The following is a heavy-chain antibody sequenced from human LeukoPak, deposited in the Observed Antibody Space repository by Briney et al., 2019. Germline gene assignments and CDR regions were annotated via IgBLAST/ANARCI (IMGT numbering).Heavy chain of an antibody. J-gene: IGHJ4*02. CDR1: GGTFSSYA. D-gene: IGHD6-19*01. V-gene: IGHV1-69*06. CDR3: ARAVAGIWYYFDY. CDR2: IIPIFGTA. Sequence: ASVKVSCKASGGTFSSYAISWVRQAPGQGLEWMGGIIPIFGTANYAQEFQGRVTITADKSTSTAYMELSSLRSEDTAVYYCARAVAGIWYYFDYWGQGTLVTVSS.